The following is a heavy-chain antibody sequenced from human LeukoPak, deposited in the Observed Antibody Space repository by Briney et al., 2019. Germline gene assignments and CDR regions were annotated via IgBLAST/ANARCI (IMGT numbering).Heavy chain of an antibody. J-gene: IGHJ4*02. CDR3: ARAHGYSGYDPPDY. V-gene: IGHV3-21*05. D-gene: IGHD5-12*01. Sequence: PGRSLRLSCAASGFTFSSYAVHWVRQAPGKGLEWISHISSSSSYTNYADSVKGRFTISRDNAKNSLYLQMNSLRAEDTAVYYCARAHGYSGYDPPDYWGQGTLVTVSS. CDR1: GFTFSSYA. CDR2: ISSSSSYT.